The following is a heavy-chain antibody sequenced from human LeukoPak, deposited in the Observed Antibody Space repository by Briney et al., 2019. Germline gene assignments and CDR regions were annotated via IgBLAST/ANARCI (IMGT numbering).Heavy chain of an antibody. V-gene: IGHV1-24*01. CDR2: FDPEDGET. CDR3: ATASLMVRGVIMFFDY. D-gene: IGHD3-10*01. J-gene: IGHJ4*02. CDR1: GYTLTELS. Sequence: GASVKVSCKVSGYTLTELSMHWVRQAPRKGLEWMGGFDPEDGETIYAQKFQGRVTMTEDTSTDTAYMELSSLRSEDTAVYYCATASLMVRGVIMFFDYWGQGTLVTVSS.